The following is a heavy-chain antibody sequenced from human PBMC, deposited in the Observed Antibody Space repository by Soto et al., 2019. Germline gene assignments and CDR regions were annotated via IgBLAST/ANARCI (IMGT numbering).Heavy chain of an antibody. CDR2: INHSGST. CDR3: ARRYGGNFDY. Sequence: SETLSLTCAVCGESFCGYYWGWIRQPPGKGLEWIGDINHSGSTNYNPSLKSRVTISVDTSKNQFSLKLSSVTAADTAVYYCARRYGGNFDYWGQGTLVTVS. D-gene: IGHD3-16*01. J-gene: IGHJ4*02. V-gene: IGHV4-34*01. CDR1: GESFCGYY.